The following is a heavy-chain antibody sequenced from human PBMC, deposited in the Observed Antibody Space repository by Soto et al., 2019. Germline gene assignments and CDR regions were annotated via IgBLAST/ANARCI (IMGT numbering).Heavy chain of an antibody. D-gene: IGHD3-10*01. CDR1: GGSISTTHW. CDR2: IYHSGST. Sequence: SETLCLTCAVSGGSISTTHWWTWVRQPPGKGLEWIGEIYHSGSTNYNPSLKSRVTISVDKSKNQFSLNLSSVTAADTAVYYCARDQNGSGNYYTRYFDYWGQGTLVTVS. V-gene: IGHV4-4*02. CDR3: ARDQNGSGNYYTRYFDY. J-gene: IGHJ4*02.